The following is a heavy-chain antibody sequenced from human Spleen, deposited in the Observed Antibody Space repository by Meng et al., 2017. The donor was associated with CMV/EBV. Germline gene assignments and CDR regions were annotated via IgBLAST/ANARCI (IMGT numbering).Heavy chain of an antibody. Sequence: GESLKISCAASGFTFINYWIHWVRQVPGKGLEWVARINSDGRSTSYADSVKGRFTISRDNAKNTLYLQMNSLRAEDTAVYYCAKDYDSSGYYLPYFDYWGQGTLVTVSS. D-gene: IGHD3-22*01. CDR3: AKDYDSSGYYLPYFDY. CDR2: INSDGRST. CDR1: GFTFINYW. J-gene: IGHJ4*02. V-gene: IGHV3-74*01.